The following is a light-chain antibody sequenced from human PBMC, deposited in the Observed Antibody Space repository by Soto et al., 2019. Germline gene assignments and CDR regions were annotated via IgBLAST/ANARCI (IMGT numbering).Light chain of an antibody. Sequence: EIVLTQSPDTLSLSPGERATLSCRASQSVRSSYLAWYQQKPGQAPRLLIYVASRRATGIPDRFSGSGSGTDFPLNISRLEPEDFVVYYCQQYGSSLVTFGGGTKVEIK. CDR3: QQYGSSLVT. V-gene: IGKV3-20*01. CDR2: VAS. J-gene: IGKJ4*01. CDR1: QSVRSSY.